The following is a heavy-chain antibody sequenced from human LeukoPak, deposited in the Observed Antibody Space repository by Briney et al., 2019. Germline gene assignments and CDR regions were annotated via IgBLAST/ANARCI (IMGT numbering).Heavy chain of an antibody. V-gene: IGHV3-15*01. CDR3: TTDGVGIEGATFDY. CDR2: FNAKPHGGTT. CDR1: VFTLINAW. Sequence: PGGALRLSRAACVFTLINAWIAWVPQAPGKGVGWVGRFNAKPHGGTTDYAAPLKGRFTISRDDSKNTLYLQMNSLKTEDTAVYYSTTDGVGIEGATFDYWGQGILVTVSS. D-gene: IGHD1-26*01. J-gene: IGHJ4*02.